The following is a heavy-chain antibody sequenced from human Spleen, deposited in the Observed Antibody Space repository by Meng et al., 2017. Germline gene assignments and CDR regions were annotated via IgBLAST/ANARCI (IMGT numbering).Heavy chain of an antibody. CDR2: ISSSSSYI. J-gene: IGHJ5*01. CDR1: GFTFSSYS. Sequence: GESLKISCAASGFTFSSYSMNWVRQAPGKGLEWVSSISSSSSYIYYADSLKGRFTISRDNAKNSLSLQMNSLRGEDTALYYCTRDHRAIWSYSGWFDSWGQGTLVTVSS. V-gene: IGHV3-21*04. CDR3: TRDHRAIWSYSGWFDS. D-gene: IGHD1-26*01.